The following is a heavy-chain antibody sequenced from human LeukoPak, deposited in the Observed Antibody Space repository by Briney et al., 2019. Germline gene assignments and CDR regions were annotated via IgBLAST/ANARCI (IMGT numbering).Heavy chain of an antibody. D-gene: IGHD3-3*01. V-gene: IGHV4-38-2*02. Sequence: SETLSLTCTVSGYSISSGYYWGWIRQPPGKGLEWIGSIYHSGSTYYNPSLKSRVTISVDTSKNQFSLKLSSVTAADTAVYYCARQFWSGYRAFDYWGQGTLVTVSS. CDR2: IYHSGST. J-gene: IGHJ4*02. CDR1: GYSISSGYY. CDR3: ARQFWSGYRAFDY.